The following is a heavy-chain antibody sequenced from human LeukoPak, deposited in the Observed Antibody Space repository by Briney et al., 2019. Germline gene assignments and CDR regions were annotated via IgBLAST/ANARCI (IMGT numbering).Heavy chain of an antibody. CDR2: IYYSGST. Sequence: SETLSLTCTVSGGSISSYYWSWIRQPPGKGLEWIGYIYYSGSTNYNPSLKSRVTISVDTSKNQFSLKLSSVTAADTAVYYCARDIPSGYHDYWGQGTLVTVSS. D-gene: IGHD3-3*01. J-gene: IGHJ4*02. CDR1: GGSISSYY. V-gene: IGHV4-59*01. CDR3: ARDIPSGYHDY.